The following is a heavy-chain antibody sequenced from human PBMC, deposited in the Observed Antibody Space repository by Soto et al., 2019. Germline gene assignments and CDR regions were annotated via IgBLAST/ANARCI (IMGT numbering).Heavy chain of an antibody. Sequence: SETLSLTCTVSGGSISSYYWSWIRQPPGKGLEWIGYIYYSGSTNYNPSLKSRVTISVDTSKNQFSLKLSSVTAADTAVYYCASLGLYCSGGSCYSVFDPWGQGTLVTVSS. CDR1: GGSISSYY. CDR3: ASLGLYCSGGSCYSVFDP. J-gene: IGHJ5*02. V-gene: IGHV4-59*01. D-gene: IGHD2-15*01. CDR2: IYYSGST.